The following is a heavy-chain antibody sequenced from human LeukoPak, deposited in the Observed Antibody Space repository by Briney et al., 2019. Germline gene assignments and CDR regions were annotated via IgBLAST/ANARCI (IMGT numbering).Heavy chain of an antibody. Sequence: PGGSLRLSCAASGFTFSSYSMNWVRQAPGKGLEWVSSISSGSSYIYYADSVKGRFTISRDNAKNSLYLQMNSLRAEDTAVYYCAREGFGELLPFDPWGQGTLVTVSS. J-gene: IGHJ5*02. CDR3: AREGFGELLPFDP. D-gene: IGHD3-10*01. CDR1: GFTFSSYS. V-gene: IGHV3-21*01. CDR2: ISSGSSYI.